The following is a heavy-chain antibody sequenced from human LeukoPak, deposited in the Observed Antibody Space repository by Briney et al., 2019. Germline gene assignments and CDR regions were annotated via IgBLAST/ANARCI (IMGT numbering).Heavy chain of an antibody. J-gene: IGHJ3*02. Sequence: SETLSLTCTVSGGSISSGSYYWSWIRQPAGKGLEWIGRIYTSGSTNYNPSLKSRVTISVDTSKNQFSLKLSSVTAADTAVYYCARVVVATMWAFDIWGQGTMVTVSS. V-gene: IGHV4-61*02. CDR1: GGSISSGSYY. CDR3: ARVVVATMWAFDI. CDR2: IYTSGST. D-gene: IGHD5-12*01.